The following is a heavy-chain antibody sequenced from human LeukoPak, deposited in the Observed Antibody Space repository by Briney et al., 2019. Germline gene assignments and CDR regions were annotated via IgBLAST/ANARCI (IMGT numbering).Heavy chain of an antibody. Sequence: SETLSLTCTVSGYSISSGYYWGWIRQPPGKGLEWIGSIHYSARIYYNPSLKSRLTISPDTSKNQFSLKLTSVTAADTAVYYCTREVRSAWASFDPWGQGTLVIASS. CDR1: GYSISSGYY. D-gene: IGHD1-26*01. J-gene: IGHJ5*02. CDR2: IHYSARI. V-gene: IGHV4-38-2*02. CDR3: TREVRSAWASFDP.